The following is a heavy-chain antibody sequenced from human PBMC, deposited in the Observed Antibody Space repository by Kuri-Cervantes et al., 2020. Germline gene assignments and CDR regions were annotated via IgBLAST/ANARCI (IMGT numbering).Heavy chain of an antibody. CDR1: GGSISSGGYS. CDR2: IYHSGST. D-gene: IGHD4-17*01. J-gene: IGHJ3*02. V-gene: IGHV4-30-2*01. CDR3: ARTKHDYGEAFDI. Sequence: LRLSCAVSGGSISSGGYSWSWIRQPPGKGLEWIGYIYHSGSTYYNPSLKSRVTISVDRSKNQFSLKLSSVTAADTAVYYCARTKHDYGEAFDIWGQGTRVTGSS.